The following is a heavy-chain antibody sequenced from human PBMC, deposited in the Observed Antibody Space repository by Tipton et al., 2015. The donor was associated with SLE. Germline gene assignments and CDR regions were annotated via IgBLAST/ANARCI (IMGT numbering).Heavy chain of an antibody. CDR2: IYYGGTT. D-gene: IGHD7-27*01. CDR3: ARQRNWDRRGALDV. V-gene: IGHV4-59*11. J-gene: IGHJ3*01. CDR1: GGSITSHY. Sequence: LRLSCTVSGGSITSHYWSWIRQSSERGLEWIGHIYYGGTTNYNPSLESRVIMSVDTSSNQIFLTVESVTAADTGIYYCARQRNWDRRGALDVWGEGTVVTVSS.